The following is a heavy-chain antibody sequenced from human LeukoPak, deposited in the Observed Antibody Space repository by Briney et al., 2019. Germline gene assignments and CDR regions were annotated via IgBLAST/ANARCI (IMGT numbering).Heavy chain of an antibody. V-gene: IGHV3-66*01. J-gene: IGHJ1*01. CDR2: IYSGGST. CDR1: GFTVSSNY. D-gene: IGHD6-6*01. CDR3: ARGGIAARRAEYFQH. Sequence: GGSLRLSCAASGFTVSSNYMSWVRQAPGKGLEWVPVIYSGGSTYYADSVKGRFTISRDNSKNTLYLQMNSLRAEDTAVYYCARGGIAARRAEYFQHWGQGTLVTVSS.